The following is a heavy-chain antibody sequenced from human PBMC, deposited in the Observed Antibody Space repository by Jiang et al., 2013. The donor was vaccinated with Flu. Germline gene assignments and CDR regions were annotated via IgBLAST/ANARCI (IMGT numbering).Heavy chain of an antibody. CDR3: ARAYCGGDCYSGVSPITSLTS. Sequence: SGAEVKKPGSSVRVSCKASGDTFSSYTISWVRQARGQGLEWMGRIIPFIGIANYAQRFQDRVTITADKSTDTVYMDLSSLRSEDTAVYYCARAYCGGDCYSGVSPITSLTSWGQGTLVHRLL. CDR1: GDTFSSYT. V-gene: IGHV1-69*02. CDR2: IIPFIGIA. J-gene: IGHJ4*02. D-gene: IGHD2-21*02.